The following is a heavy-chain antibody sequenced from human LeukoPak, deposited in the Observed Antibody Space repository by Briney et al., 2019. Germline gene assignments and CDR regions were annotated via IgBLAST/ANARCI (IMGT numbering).Heavy chain of an antibody. D-gene: IGHD1-26*01. CDR2: IYYSGNT. Sequence: SETLSLTCTVSGGSISSYYWSWIRQPPGKGLEWIGYIYYSGNTNYNPSLKSRVTISVDTSKNQFSLKLSSVTAADTAVYYYARGGNYYPYYFDYWGQGALVIVST. J-gene: IGHJ4*02. CDR1: GGSISSYY. V-gene: IGHV4-59*01. CDR3: ARGGNYYPYYFDY.